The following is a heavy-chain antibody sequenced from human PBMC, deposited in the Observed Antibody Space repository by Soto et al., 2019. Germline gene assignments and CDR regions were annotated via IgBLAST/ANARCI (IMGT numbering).Heavy chain of an antibody. CDR3: ARSSHKESWFDP. D-gene: IGHD6-13*01. J-gene: IGHJ5*02. V-gene: IGHV4-4*07. CDR2: IHGSGSA. Sequence: SETLSLTCTVSNGSIRNFYCNWSRQSAGKGLEWIGRIHGSGSAAYNPSLRSRVTMSVDTSKNQFSLKVNSVTGADTAVYYCARSSHKESWFDPWGQGTLVTVSS. CDR1: NGSIRNFY.